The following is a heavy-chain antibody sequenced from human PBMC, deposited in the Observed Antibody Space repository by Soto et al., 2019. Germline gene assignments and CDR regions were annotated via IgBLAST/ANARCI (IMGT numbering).Heavy chain of an antibody. V-gene: IGHV4-34*01. CDR1: GGSFSGYY. D-gene: IGHD1-26*01. CDR3: ARDSIVGSPGY. Sequence: PSETLSLTCAVYGGSFSGYYWSWIRQPPGKGLEWIGEINHSGSTNYNPSLKSRVTISVDTSKNQLSLKLSSVTAADTAVYYCARDSIVGSPGYWGQGTLVTVSS. CDR2: INHSGST. J-gene: IGHJ4*02.